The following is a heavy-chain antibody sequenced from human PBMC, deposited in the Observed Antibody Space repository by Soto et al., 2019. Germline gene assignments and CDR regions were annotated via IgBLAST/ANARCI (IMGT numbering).Heavy chain of an antibody. J-gene: IGHJ4*02. CDR3: GRVPRFDTWYFDY. CDR2: PWYAGSRE. CDR1: GFSVNTHV. V-gene: IGHV3-33*01. Sequence: QVQLVESGGGVVQPGRSLRLSCAASGFSVNTHVIHWIRQAPGKGLEWGAVPWYAGSREYYADSVKGRFTISRDNSKNMMYLQMDNMRVEYKAVYYCGRVPRFDTWYFDYWGQGTLATVSS. D-gene: IGHD2-2*02.